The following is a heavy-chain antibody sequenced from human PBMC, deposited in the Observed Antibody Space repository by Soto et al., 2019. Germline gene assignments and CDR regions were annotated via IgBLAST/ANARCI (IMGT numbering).Heavy chain of an antibody. V-gene: IGHV3-23*01. J-gene: IGHJ4*02. CDR3: ARSYYYDSTGYYRTFDY. CDR2: ISGSGGST. D-gene: IGHD3-22*01. CDR1: GFTFSSYA. Sequence: GGSLRLSCAASGFTFSSYAMSWVRQAPGKGLEWVSAISGSGGSTYYADSVKGRFTISRDNSKNTLYLQMNSLRAADTALYFCARSYYYDSTGYYRTFDYWGPGTLVTVSS.